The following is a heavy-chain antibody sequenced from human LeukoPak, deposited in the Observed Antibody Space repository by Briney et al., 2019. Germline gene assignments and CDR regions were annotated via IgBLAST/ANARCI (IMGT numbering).Heavy chain of an antibody. Sequence: GGYLRLSCAASGFTFSSYWMHWVRQAPGKGLVWVSRIHTDASTTSYADSVKGRFTISRDNAKNTLYLQMNSLRAEDTAVYYCARDGSLPDYWGQGTLVTVSS. J-gene: IGHJ4*02. CDR1: GFTFSSYW. CDR3: ARDGSLPDY. CDR2: IHTDASTT. V-gene: IGHV3-74*01.